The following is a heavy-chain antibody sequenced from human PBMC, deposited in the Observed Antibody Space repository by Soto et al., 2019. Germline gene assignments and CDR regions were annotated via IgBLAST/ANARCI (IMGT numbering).Heavy chain of an antibody. CDR1: GYTFTGYA. V-gene: IGHV1-3*01. J-gene: IGHJ4*02. Sequence: ASVKVSCKASGYTFTGYAMHWVRQAPGQRLEWMGWINAGNGNTKYSQKFQGRVTMTTDTPTSTAYMELRSLRSDDTAVYYCARENSYYGSGSIDYWGQGTLVTGSS. CDR3: ARENSYYGSGSIDY. CDR2: INAGNGNT. D-gene: IGHD3-10*01.